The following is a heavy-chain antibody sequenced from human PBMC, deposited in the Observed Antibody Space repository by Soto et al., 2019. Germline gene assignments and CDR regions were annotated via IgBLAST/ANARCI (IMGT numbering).Heavy chain of an antibody. CDR3: CHRGGGDRILDY. J-gene: IGHJ4*02. V-gene: IGHV2-5*02. CDR2: IYWDGYK. D-gene: IGHD3-16*01. CDR1: GFSLRTSGVG. Sequence: QITLKESGPTLVKPTQTLTLTCAFSGFSLRTSGVGVGWIRQPPGKALEWLALIYWDGYKHYSPSLKSRLTTTENPYKNPVVIKLTNLDPVDTATNYCCHRGGGDRILDYWGQGTLVTVSS.